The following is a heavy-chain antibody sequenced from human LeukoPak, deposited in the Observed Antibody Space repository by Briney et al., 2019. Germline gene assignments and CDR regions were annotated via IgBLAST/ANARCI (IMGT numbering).Heavy chain of an antibody. CDR2: ISYDGSNK. D-gene: IGHD1-7*01. CDR1: GFTFSSYG. J-gene: IGHJ6*02. CDR3: AATGTTEDYYYGMDV. V-gene: IGHV3-30*03. Sequence: GGSLRLSCAASGFTFSSYGMHWVRQAPGKGLEWVAVISYDGSNKYYADSVKGRFTISRDNSKDTLYLQMNSLRAEDTAVYYCAATGTTEDYYYGMDVWGQGTTVTVSS.